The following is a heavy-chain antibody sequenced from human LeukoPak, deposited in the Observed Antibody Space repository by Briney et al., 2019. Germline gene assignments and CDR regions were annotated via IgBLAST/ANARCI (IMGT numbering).Heavy chain of an antibody. CDR1: AFTFSRYV. J-gene: IGHJ4*02. V-gene: IGHV3-48*03. CDR2: ISSSGSTK. Sequence: GGSLRVSCAASAFTFSRYVMNWVRQAPGRGVEWVSYISSSGSTKHYADSVKGRCTISRDNAKDSVYLQMNSLRAEDTAVYYCAREWFKTHDYWGQPTLVSV. D-gene: IGHD3-10*01. CDR3: AREWFKTHDY.